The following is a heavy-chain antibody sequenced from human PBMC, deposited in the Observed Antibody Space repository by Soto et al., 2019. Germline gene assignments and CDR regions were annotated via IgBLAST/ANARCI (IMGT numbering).Heavy chain of an antibody. CDR1: GYTFTSYY. D-gene: IGHD3-10*01. Sequence: QVQLVQSGAEVKKPGASAKVSCKASGYTFTSYYMHWVRQAPGQGLEWMGIINPSGGSTTYAQKFQGRVTMTRDTSTSTVYMELSSLRSEDTAVYYCARDSRALLWFGELYPYGMDVWGQGTTVTVSS. V-gene: IGHV1-46*01. CDR3: ARDSRALLWFGELYPYGMDV. J-gene: IGHJ6*02. CDR2: INPSGGST.